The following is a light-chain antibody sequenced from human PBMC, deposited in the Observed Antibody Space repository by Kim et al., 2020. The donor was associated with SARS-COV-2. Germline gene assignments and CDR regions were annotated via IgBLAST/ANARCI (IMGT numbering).Light chain of an antibody. J-gene: IGLJ2*01. CDR2: QDN. Sequence: VSPGQTASITCSGDKLGDKYASWYQQKPGQSPVLVIYQDNKRPSGIPERFSGSNSGNTATLTISGTQAMDEADYYCQAWDSSTVVFGGGTQLTVL. CDR1: KLGDKY. CDR3: QAWDSSTVV. V-gene: IGLV3-1*01.